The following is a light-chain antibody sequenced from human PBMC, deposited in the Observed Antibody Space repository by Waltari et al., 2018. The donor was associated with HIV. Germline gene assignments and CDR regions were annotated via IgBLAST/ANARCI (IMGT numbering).Light chain of an antibody. V-gene: IGLV2-14*03. CDR2: DVT. J-gene: IGLJ1*01. CDR3: SAYTTDNTLV. Sequence: QSAMTQPASVSGSPGQSITISCSGTSSHVGNSASVSWYQQHPGKAPRLMIYDVTNRPSGVSFRFSGSKSDNTASLIISGLQAEDEADYYCSAYTTDNTLVFGTGTRVTVL. CDR1: SSHVGNSAS.